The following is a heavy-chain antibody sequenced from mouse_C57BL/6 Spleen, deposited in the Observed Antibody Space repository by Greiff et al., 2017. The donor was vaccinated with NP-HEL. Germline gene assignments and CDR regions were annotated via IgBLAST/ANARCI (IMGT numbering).Heavy chain of an antibody. D-gene: IGHD2-1*01. Sequence: EVKLVESGGDLVKPGGSLKLSCAASGFTFSSYGMSWVRQTPDKRLGWVATISSGGSYTYYPDSVKGRFTISRDNAKNTLYLQMSSLKSEDTAMYYCAREDGNPLDYWGQGTSVTVSS. CDR1: GFTFSSYG. V-gene: IGHV5-6*01. J-gene: IGHJ4*01. CDR3: AREDGNPLDY. CDR2: ISSGGSYT.